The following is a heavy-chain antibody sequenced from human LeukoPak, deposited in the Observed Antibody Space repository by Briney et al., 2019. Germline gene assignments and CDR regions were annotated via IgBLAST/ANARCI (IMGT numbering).Heavy chain of an antibody. V-gene: IGHV3-7*01. CDR2: IKYDGSEK. J-gene: IGHJ4*02. CDR1: GFTFSIYW. D-gene: IGHD2-15*01. Sequence: GGSLSLSCAASGFTFSIYWMRWVRQAPGKGREGVDKIKYDGSEKYYVDSVKGPFTISRGNTKYSLYVQMNSLGAKDTAVDYCARGGGGTAHWGQGTLVTVSS. CDR3: ARGGGGTAH.